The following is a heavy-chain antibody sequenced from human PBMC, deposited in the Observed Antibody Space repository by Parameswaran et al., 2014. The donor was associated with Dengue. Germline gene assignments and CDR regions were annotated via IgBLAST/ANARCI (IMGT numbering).Heavy chain of an antibody. CDR2: IYPGDSDT. D-gene: IGHD5-12*01. CDR3: ARLRSNGYDFDYYYGMDV. Sequence: VRQMPGKGLEWMGIIYPGDSDTRYSPSFQGQVTISADKSISTAYLQWSSLKASDTAMYYCARLRSNGYDFDYYYGMDVWGQGTTVTVSS. V-gene: IGHV5-51*01. J-gene: IGHJ6*02.